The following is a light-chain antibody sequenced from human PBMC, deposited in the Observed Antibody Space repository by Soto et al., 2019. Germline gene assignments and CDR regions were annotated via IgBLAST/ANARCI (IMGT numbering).Light chain of an antibody. J-gene: IGKJ4*01. CDR3: QHRSNWLA. CDR2: DAS. V-gene: IGKV3-11*01. Sequence: ILLTQSPTTPSLSPGERATPSFRASQSVSSYLAWYQQKPGQAPRLLIYDASNRATGIPARFSGSGSGTDFTLTITSLEPEDFAVYYCQHRSNWLAFGGGTKVDI. CDR1: QSVSSY.